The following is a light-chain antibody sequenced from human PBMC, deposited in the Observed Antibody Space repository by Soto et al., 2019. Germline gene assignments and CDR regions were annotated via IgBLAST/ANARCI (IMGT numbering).Light chain of an antibody. Sequence: DIQMTQSPSSLSASVGDRVTITCRASQSITNYLTWYQQKPGKAPNLLIYAASTVHSGVPSRFSGSGSGTDFTLTISSLESEDFATYYCQQSYSTPFTFGPGTKVDIK. V-gene: IGKV1-39*01. CDR1: QSITNY. CDR3: QQSYSTPFT. CDR2: AAS. J-gene: IGKJ3*01.